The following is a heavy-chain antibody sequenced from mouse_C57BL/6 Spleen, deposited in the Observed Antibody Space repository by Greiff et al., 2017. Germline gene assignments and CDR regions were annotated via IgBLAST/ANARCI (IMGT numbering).Heavy chain of an antibody. CDR3: ARGSSGDYFDY. Sequence: EVKLVESEGGLVQPGSSMKLSCTASGFTFSDYYMAWVRQVPEKGLEWVANINYDGSSTYYLDSLKSRFIISGDNAKNILYLQMSSLKSEDTATYYCARGSSGDYFDYWGQGNTLTVSS. CDR1: GFTFSDYY. CDR2: INYDGSST. D-gene: IGHD3-2*02. V-gene: IGHV5-16*01. J-gene: IGHJ2*01.